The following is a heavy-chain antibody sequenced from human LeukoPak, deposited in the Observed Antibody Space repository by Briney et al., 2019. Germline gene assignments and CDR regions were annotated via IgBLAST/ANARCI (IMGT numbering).Heavy chain of an antibody. CDR2: ISSSGSTI. Sequence: PGGSLRLSCAASGFTFSSYEMNWVRQAPGKGLEWVSYISSSGSTIYYSDSLKGRFTISRDNAKNSLYLQMNSLRAEDTAVYYCARDFMITFGGATPFDYWGQGTLVTVSS. D-gene: IGHD3-16*01. CDR3: ARDFMITFGGATPFDY. J-gene: IGHJ4*02. V-gene: IGHV3-48*03. CDR1: GFTFSSYE.